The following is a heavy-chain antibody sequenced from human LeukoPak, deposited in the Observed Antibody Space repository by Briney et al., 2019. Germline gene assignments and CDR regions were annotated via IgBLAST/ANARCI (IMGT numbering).Heavy chain of an antibody. V-gene: IGHV3-74*01. CDR1: GFTCGSYW. D-gene: IGHD2-8*01. Sequence: PVGSLRLSCAASGFTCGSYWMHWVLQAPGKGLIWVSRISTDGSSTSYADSVKGRFTISRDTAKNTMYLQMNSLRAEDTAVYYCVRGGTSGSLDYWGQGTLVTVSS. CDR3: VRGGTSGSLDY. CDR2: ISTDGSST. J-gene: IGHJ4*02.